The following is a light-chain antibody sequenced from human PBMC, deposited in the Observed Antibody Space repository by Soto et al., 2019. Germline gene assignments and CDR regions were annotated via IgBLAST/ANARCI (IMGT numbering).Light chain of an antibody. CDR2: RNN. Sequence: QSVLTQPPSASGTPGQRVTISCSGSSSNIGSNPVNWYQQVPGAAPKLLIYRNNQRPLGVPDRFSGSKSGTSASLAISGLQSEDEAVYYCATWDDSLKGPVFGGGTKLTVL. V-gene: IGLV1-44*01. CDR1: SSNIGSNP. J-gene: IGLJ2*01. CDR3: ATWDDSLKGPV.